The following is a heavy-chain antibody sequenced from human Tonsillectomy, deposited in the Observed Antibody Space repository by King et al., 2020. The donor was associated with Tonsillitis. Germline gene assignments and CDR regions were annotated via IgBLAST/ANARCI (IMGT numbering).Heavy chain of an antibody. CDR2: SNGYNGNT. CDR3: ARSGSYSSTWNYLDY. D-gene: IGHD6-13*01. CDR1: DYTFTNYG. J-gene: IGHJ4*02. V-gene: IGHV1-18*01. Sequence: QLVQSGPEVKKPGASVKVSCKASDYTFTNYGISWVRQAPGQGLEWMGWSNGYNGNTNYAQKLQGRDTLTTDTYTSTAYMELRSLRSDDTAVYYCARSGSYSSTWNYLDYWGQGTLVTVSS.